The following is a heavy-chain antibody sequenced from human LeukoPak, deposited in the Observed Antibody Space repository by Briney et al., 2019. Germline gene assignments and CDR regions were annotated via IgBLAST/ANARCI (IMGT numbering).Heavy chain of an antibody. CDR1: GGSISSGSYY. D-gene: IGHD2-2*01. J-gene: IGHJ3*02. Sequence: SETLSLTCTVSGGSISSGSYYWSWIRQPPGKGLEWIGYIYYSGSTNYNPSLKSRVTISVDTSKNQFSLKLSSVTAADTAVYYCARRRLLQLRDDAFDIWGQGTMVTVSS. CDR3: ARRRLLQLRDDAFDI. V-gene: IGHV4-61*01. CDR2: IYYSGST.